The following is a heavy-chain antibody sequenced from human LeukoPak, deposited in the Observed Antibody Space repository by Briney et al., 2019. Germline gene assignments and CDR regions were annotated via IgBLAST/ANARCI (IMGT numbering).Heavy chain of an antibody. CDR1: GFSLEDYA. Sequence: GGSLRLSCVGSGFSLEDYAMHWVRQVPGKGLEWVSSISWDSGSQAYTDSVKGRFTISRDNDKNSLYLQMNSLRLEDTAFYYCIKDMGFDLLKDAFHVWGQGTLVTGSS. CDR3: IKDMGFDLLKDAFHV. J-gene: IGHJ3*01. D-gene: IGHD3-9*01. CDR2: ISWDSGSQ. V-gene: IGHV3-9*01.